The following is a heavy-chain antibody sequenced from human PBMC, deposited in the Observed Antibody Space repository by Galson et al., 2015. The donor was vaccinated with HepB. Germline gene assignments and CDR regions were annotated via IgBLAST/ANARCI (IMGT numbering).Heavy chain of an antibody. CDR1: GFSFKSYS. Sequence: SLRLSCAASGFSFKSYSMNWVRQAPGKGLEWVSSISINSSNKYYADSVKGRFTISRDNAKNSLYLQMNSLRAEDTAVYYCARARRTVFGEIDYWGQGTLVTVSS. CDR3: ARARRTVFGEIDY. D-gene: IGHD3-3*01. V-gene: IGHV3-21*01. CDR2: ISINSSNK. J-gene: IGHJ4*02.